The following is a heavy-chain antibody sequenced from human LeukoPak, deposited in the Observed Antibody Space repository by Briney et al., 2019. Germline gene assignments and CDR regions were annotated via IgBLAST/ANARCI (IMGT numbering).Heavy chain of an antibody. Sequence: HGESLKISCKGSGYSITTYGIAWLRQMPGKGLEWMGIIYPGDSNAGYSPSFQGQVTISADKSITTAYLQWSSLKASDTAMFYCARLSGSFDYWGQGTLVTVSS. V-gene: IGHV5-51*01. CDR1: GYSITTYG. CDR2: IYPGDSNA. J-gene: IGHJ4*02. D-gene: IGHD1-26*01. CDR3: ARLSGSFDY.